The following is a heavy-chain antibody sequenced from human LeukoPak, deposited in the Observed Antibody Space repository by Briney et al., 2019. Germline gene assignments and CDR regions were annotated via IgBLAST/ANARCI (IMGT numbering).Heavy chain of an antibody. Sequence: SETLSLTCAVYGGSFSGYYWSWIRQPPGKGLEWIGEINHGGSTNYNPSLKSRVTISVDTSKNQFSLKMSSVTAADTAVYYCARVVAAVDYWGQGTLVTVSS. CDR3: ARVVAAVDY. J-gene: IGHJ4*02. CDR1: GGSFSGYY. CDR2: INHGGST. D-gene: IGHD2-15*01. V-gene: IGHV4-34*01.